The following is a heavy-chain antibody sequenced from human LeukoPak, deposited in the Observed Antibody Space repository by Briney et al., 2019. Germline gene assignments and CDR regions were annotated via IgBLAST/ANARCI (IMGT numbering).Heavy chain of an antibody. CDR3: ARERNYYGSGSIDY. CDR2: INHSGST. D-gene: IGHD3-10*01. J-gene: IGHJ4*02. Sequence: SETLSLTCAVYGGSFSGYYWSWIRQPPGKGLEWIGEINHSGSTNYNPSLKSRVTISVGTSKNQFSLKLSSVTAADTAVYYCARERNYYGSGSIDYWGQGTLVTVSS. CDR1: GGSFSGYY. V-gene: IGHV4-34*01.